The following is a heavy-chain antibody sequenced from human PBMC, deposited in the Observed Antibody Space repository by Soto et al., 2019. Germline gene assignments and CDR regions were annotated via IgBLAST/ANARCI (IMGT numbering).Heavy chain of an antibody. CDR3: AKASMMAVV. CDR2: VSYDGNNK. V-gene: IGHV3-30*18. Sequence: QPGGSMRLSCAASGFLFSSYAMHWVRQAPGKGLEWVAVVSYDGNNKYYADSVKGRFTISRDNSKNMLYLQMNSLRVEDTAVYYCAKASMMAVVWGQGTVITVSS. CDR1: GFLFSSYA. D-gene: IGHD3-22*01. J-gene: IGHJ1*01.